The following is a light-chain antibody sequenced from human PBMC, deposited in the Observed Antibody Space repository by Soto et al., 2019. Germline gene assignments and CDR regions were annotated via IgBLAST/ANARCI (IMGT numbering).Light chain of an antibody. CDR2: GVS. J-gene: IGKJ2*02. V-gene: IGKV2D-29*01. CDR3: MQSIELPRT. Sequence: DVVMTQTPLSLSVTPGQPASISCKSTQSLVHTDGETYLYWYLQRPGQPPQLLISGVSNRFAGVADRFTGSGSGTDFTLTISRVEAEDVGVYYCMQSIELPRTFGQGTRLEIK. CDR1: QSLVHTDGETY.